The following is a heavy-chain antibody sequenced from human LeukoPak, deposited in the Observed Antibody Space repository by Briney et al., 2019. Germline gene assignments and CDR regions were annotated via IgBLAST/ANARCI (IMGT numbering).Heavy chain of an antibody. CDR3: AKGGDIVVGLWGSFDY. D-gene: IGHD2-15*01. CDR2: ISYDGSNT. CDR1: GFTFSLFG. V-gene: IGHV3-30*18. Sequence: PGGSLRLSCAASGFTFSLFGMHWVRQAPGKGLEWVAVISYDGSNTYYADSVKGRFTISRDNSKNMLYLQMNSLRPEDTAVYYCAKGGDIVVGLWGSFDYWGQGTLVTVSS. J-gene: IGHJ4*02.